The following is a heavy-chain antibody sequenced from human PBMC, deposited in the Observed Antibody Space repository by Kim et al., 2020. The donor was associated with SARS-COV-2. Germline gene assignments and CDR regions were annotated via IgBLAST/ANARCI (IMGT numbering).Heavy chain of an antibody. J-gene: IGHJ6*02. CDR3: ARDYSSSWPFYGMDV. D-gene: IGHD6-13*01. Sequence: PSLKSRITISVDASKNQFSLKLSSVTAADTAVYYCARDYSSSWPFYGMDVWGQGTTVTVSS. V-gene: IGHV4-59*01.